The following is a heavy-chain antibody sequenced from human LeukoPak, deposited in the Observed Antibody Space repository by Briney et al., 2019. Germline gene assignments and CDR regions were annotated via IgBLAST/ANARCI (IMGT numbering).Heavy chain of an antibody. CDR3: ARDLGPGYFDL. CDR2: LSHDGINR. Sequence: AGGSLRLSCAASGFTFSSYTIHWVRRAPGKGLEWVAVLSHDGINRHYADSVKGRFTISRDNAKNSLYLQMNSLRAEDTAVYYCARDLGPGYFDLWGRGTLVTVSS. V-gene: IGHV3-30*07. J-gene: IGHJ2*01. D-gene: IGHD7-27*01. CDR1: GFTFSSYT.